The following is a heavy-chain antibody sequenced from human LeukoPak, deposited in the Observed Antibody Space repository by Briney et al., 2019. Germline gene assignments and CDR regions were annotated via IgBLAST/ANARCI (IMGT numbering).Heavy chain of an antibody. CDR1: GYTFTSYY. D-gene: IGHD3-22*01. V-gene: IGHV1-46*01. Sequence: ASVKVSCTASGYTFTSYYMHSVRQAPGQGLEWMGIIDPSGGSTSYAPKFQGRVTMTRTPSTSTVYIELSRLPSRDTAVNPWARDFGSYDSSGGVYYWGQGTLVTGSS. CDR2: IDPSGGST. J-gene: IGHJ4*02. CDR3: ARDFGSYDSSGGVYY.